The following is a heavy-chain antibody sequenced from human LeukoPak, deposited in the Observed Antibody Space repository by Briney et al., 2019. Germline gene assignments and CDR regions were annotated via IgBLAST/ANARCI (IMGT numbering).Heavy chain of an antibody. J-gene: IGHJ4*02. CDR1: GFIFRSFA. CDR2: ISGNGRDT. Sequence: GGFLRLSCEGSGFIFRSFAMNWVRQVPGKGLGCGSSISGNGRDTYYADSVKGRFTISRDNAKNSLDLQMNSLRAEDTAVYYCARAAHYDSSGYYRPDYWGQGTLVTVSS. CDR3: ARAAHYDSSGYYRPDY. V-gene: IGHV3-21*01. D-gene: IGHD3-22*01.